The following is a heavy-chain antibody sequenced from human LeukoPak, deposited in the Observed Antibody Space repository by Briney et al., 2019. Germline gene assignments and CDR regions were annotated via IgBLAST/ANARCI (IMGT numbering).Heavy chain of an antibody. J-gene: IGHJ4*02. D-gene: IGHD3-22*01. Sequence: SETLSLTCTVSGGSISSYYWSWIQQPPGKGLEWIGYIYYSGSTNYNPSLKSRVTISVDTSKNQFSLKLSSVTAADTAVYYCARSYYYDSSGYYQIDYWGQGTLVTVSS. CDR2: IYYSGST. V-gene: IGHV4-59*01. CDR3: ARSYYYDSSGYYQIDY. CDR1: GGSISSYY.